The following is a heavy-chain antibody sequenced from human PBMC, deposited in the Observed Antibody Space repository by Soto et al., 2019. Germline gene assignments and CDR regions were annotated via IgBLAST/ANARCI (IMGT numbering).Heavy chain of an antibody. CDR2: IYFRGNT. J-gene: IGHJ3*02. V-gene: IGHV4-59*11. Sequence: PSETLSLTCTVSGDSINSHYWSWIRQPPGKGLEWIGYIYFRGNTNYNPSLKSRVTISIDRSKNQFSLKVNSVTAADTAVYYCARPVVMTEYEDFDIWGQGTMVTVSS. CDR1: GDSINSHY. D-gene: IGHD2-21*02. CDR3: ARPVVMTEYEDFDI.